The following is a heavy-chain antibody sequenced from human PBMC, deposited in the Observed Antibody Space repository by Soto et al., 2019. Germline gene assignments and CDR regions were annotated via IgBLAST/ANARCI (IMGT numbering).Heavy chain of an antibody. CDR2: INHSGST. V-gene: IGHV4-34*01. CDR3: AKDETPNWNYGPSRPPGY. D-gene: IGHD1-7*01. Sequence: ASETLSLTCAVYGGSFSGYYWSWIRQPPGKGLEWIGEINHSGSTNYNPSLKSRVTISVDTSKNQFSLKLSSVTAADTAVYYCAKDETPNWNYGPSRPPGYWGQGTLVTVSS. CDR1: GGSFSGYY. J-gene: IGHJ4*02.